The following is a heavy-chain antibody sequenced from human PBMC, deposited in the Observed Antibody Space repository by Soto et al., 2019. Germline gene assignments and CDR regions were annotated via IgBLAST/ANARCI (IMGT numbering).Heavy chain of an antibody. J-gene: IGHJ4*02. D-gene: IGHD2-8*01. CDR2: INPGGSIT. CDR1: GFTFSSYC. V-gene: IGHV3-74*01. CDR3: ARVPTGKYGVWNY. Sequence: EEQLVESGGGLVQPGASLRLSCAASGFTFSSYCMHWVRQAPGKGLVWVSRINPGGSITAYADSVKGRFTISRDNAKNTLYLQMNSLRGDDTAVYYCARVPTGKYGVWNYWGQGTLVTVSS.